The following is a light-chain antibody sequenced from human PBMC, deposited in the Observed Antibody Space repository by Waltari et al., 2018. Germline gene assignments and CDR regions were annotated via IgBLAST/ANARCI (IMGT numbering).Light chain of an antibody. CDR2: WAP. V-gene: IGKV4-1*01. CDR1: QSGLYSSNNKNY. J-gene: IGKJ4*01. CDR3: AAWDDSLSGWV. Sequence: DIVMTQSPDSLAVSLGERATINCKSSQSGLYSSNNKNYFAWYQQKPGQPPKLLFYWAPTRESGVPDRFSGGGSGTSASLAISGLRSEDEADYYCAAWDDSLSGWVFGGGTK.